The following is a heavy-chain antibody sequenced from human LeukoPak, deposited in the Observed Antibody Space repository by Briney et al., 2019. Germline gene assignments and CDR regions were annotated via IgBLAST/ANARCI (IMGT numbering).Heavy chain of an antibody. Sequence: PGGSLRLSCAASGFTFSSYAMHWVRQAPGKGLEWVAVISYDGSNKYYADSVKGRFTISRDNSKNTLYLQMNSLRAEDTAVYYCARDRNDILTGSPPGIFDYWGQGTLVTVSS. D-gene: IGHD3-9*01. CDR2: ISYDGSNK. CDR3: ARDRNDILTGSPPGIFDY. CDR1: GFTFSSYA. V-gene: IGHV3-30-3*01. J-gene: IGHJ4*02.